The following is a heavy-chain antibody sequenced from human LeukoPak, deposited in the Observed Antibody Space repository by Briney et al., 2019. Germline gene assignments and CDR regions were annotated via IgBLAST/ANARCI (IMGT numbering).Heavy chain of an antibody. CDR2: IIPILGIA. Sequence: SVKVSCKASGGTFSSYAISWVRQAPGQGLEWMGRIIPILGIANYAQKFQGRVTITADKSTSTAYMELSSLRSEDTAVYYCARSVAERNPPYYFDYWGQGTLVTVSS. V-gene: IGHV1-69*04. CDR1: GGTFSSYA. D-gene: IGHD1-14*01. CDR3: ARSVAERNPPYYFDY. J-gene: IGHJ4*02.